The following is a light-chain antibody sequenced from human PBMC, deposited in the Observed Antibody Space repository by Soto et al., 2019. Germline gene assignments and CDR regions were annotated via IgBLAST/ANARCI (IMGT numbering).Light chain of an antibody. J-gene: IGKJ1*01. CDR1: QSVSSN. V-gene: IGKV3-15*01. Sequence: EIVMTQSPATLSLSPGDRATLSCRASQSVSSNLAWYQQKTGQAPRLLIYGASTRATGIPDRFSGSGSGTELNLTISSLQPEDFAVYYCQKYNNWPQTCGQGTKVDIK. CDR2: GAS. CDR3: QKYNNWPQT.